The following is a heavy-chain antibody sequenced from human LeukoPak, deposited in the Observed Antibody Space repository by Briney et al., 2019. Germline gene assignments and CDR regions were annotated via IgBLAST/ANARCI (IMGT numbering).Heavy chain of an antibody. V-gene: IGHV4-61*02. CDR2: IYTSGST. D-gene: IGHD1-26*01. CDR3: AREEGATRWFDP. CDR1: GGSISSGSYY. J-gene: IGHJ5*02. Sequence: SETLSLTCTVSGGSISSGSYYWSWIRQPAGKGLEWIGRIYTSGSTNYNPSLKSRVTISVDASKNQFSLKLSSVTAADTAVYYCAREEGATRWFDPWGQGTLVTVSS.